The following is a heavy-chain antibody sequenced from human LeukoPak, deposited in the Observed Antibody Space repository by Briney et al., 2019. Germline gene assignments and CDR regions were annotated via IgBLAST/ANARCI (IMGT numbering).Heavy chain of an antibody. D-gene: IGHD3-22*01. CDR1: GFTFSNYG. V-gene: IGHV3-23*01. J-gene: IGHJ4*02. CDR2: MSGSGGST. Sequence: PGGSLRLSCAASGFTFSNYGMSWVRQAPGKGLEWVSGMSGSGGSTYYADSVKGRFTISRDNSKNTLYLQMNSLRAEDTAVYYCASDEMDHYDSSGYYYSEYWGQGTLVTVSS. CDR3: ASDEMDHYDSSGYYYSEY.